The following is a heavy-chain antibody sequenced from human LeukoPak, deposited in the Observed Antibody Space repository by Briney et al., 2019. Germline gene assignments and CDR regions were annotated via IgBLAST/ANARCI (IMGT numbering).Heavy chain of an antibody. J-gene: IGHJ4*02. CDR3: ARDRGRDCSSTSCSPDY. CDR1: GFTFSSYW. Sequence: GGSLRLSCAASGFTFSSYWMSWVRQASGKGLEWVANIKQDGSEKYYVDSVKGRFTISRDNAKNSLYLQMNSLRAEDTAVYYCARDRGRDCSSTSCSPDYWGQETLVTVSS. D-gene: IGHD2-2*01. V-gene: IGHV3-7*01. CDR2: IKQDGSEK.